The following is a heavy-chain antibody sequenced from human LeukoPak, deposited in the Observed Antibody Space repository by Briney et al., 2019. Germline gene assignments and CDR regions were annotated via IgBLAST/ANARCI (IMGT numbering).Heavy chain of an antibody. CDR2: ISSSGTTI. Sequence: GGSLRLSCAASGFTFSSYEKNWVRQAPGKGLEWVSYISSSGTTIYYADSVKGRFTISRDNAKNSLYLQMNSLRAEDTAVYYCARDKLCIAAAGTVPYYYYGMDVWGQGTTVTVSS. CDR3: ARDKLCIAAAGTVPYYYYGMDV. CDR1: GFTFSSYE. J-gene: IGHJ6*02. V-gene: IGHV3-48*03. D-gene: IGHD6-13*01.